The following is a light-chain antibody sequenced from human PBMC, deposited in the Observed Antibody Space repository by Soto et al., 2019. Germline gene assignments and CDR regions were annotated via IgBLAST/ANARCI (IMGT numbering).Light chain of an antibody. CDR1: QSISSW. J-gene: IGKJ1*01. Sequence: ESPTTQSPSTLSASVGDRVTITCRASQSISSWLAWYQQKPGKAPKLLIYDASSLESGVPSRFSGSGSGTEFTLTISSLQPDDFATYYCQQYNSYSPWTFGQGTKV. CDR2: DAS. CDR3: QQYNSYSPWT. V-gene: IGKV1-5*01.